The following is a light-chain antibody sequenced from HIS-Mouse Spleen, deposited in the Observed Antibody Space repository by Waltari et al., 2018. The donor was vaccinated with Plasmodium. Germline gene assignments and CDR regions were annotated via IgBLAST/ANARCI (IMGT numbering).Light chain of an antibody. Sequence: QSALTQPPSASGSPGQSVTISCTGTSSDVGGYNYVSWYHQHPGKAPKLMFYEVSKRPSGVPDRFSGSKSGNTASLTVSGLQAEDEADYYCSSYAGSNKLVFGGGTKLTVL. CDR2: EVS. V-gene: IGLV2-8*01. J-gene: IGLJ2*01. CDR1: SSDVGGYNY. CDR3: SSYAGSNKLV.